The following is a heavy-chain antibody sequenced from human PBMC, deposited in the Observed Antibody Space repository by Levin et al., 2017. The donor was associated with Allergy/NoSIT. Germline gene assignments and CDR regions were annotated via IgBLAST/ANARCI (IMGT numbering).Heavy chain of an antibody. CDR2: ISSSSSYI. D-gene: IGHD3-10*01. J-gene: IGHJ4*02. CDR3: ARDLFYYGSGPAGY. V-gene: IGHV3-21*01. CDR1: GFTFSSYS. Sequence: GGSLRLSCAASGFTFSSYSMNWVRQAPGKGLEWVSSISSSSSYIYYADSVKGRFTISRDNAKNSLYLQMNSLRAEDTAVYYCARDLFYYGSGPAGYWGQGTLVTVSS.